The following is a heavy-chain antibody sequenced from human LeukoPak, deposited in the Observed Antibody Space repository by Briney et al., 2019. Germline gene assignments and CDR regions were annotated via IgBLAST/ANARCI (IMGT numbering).Heavy chain of an antibody. CDR1: GFSLGTSGMC. V-gene: IGHV2-70*11. CDR2: IDWDDDK. J-gene: IGHJ4*02. Sequence: SGPALVKPTQTLTLTCTFSGFSLGTSGMCVSWIRQPPGKALEWLARIDWDDDKYYSTSLKTRLTISKDTSKNQVVLTMTNMDPVDTATYYCARIRTHNSGFDYWGQGTLVTVSS. D-gene: IGHD4-23*01. CDR3: ARIRTHNSGFDY.